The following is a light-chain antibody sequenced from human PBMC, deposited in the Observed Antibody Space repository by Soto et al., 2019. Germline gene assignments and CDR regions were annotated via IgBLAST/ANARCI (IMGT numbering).Light chain of an antibody. CDR2: DAS. Sequence: IQMTHSPSTLSASVGDRVTITCRASQSISSWLAWYQQKPGKAPKALIYDASTLRSGVPSRFSGGGSGTEFTLTISSLQPDDFATYYCQQYNTYSTFGQGTRLEIK. V-gene: IGKV1-5*01. CDR1: QSISSW. CDR3: QQYNTYST. J-gene: IGKJ5*01.